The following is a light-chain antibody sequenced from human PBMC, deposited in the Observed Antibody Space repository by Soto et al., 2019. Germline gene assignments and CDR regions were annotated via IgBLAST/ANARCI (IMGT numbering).Light chain of an antibody. Sequence: TQAPGTLSVSLGERATLSFRAIHSVDGYLAWYQQKPGQAPRLLIYGASTRATGVTARFRGGGSGTDFTLTSSSLEPEDVAVYYWQHRSNCPTFGGGTKVENK. CDR3: QHRSNCPT. CDR2: GAS. CDR1: HSVDGY. J-gene: IGKJ4*01. V-gene: IGKV3-11*01.